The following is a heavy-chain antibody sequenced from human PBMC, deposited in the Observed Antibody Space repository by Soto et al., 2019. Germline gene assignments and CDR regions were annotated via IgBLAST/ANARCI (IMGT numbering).Heavy chain of an antibody. V-gene: IGHV1-69*13. J-gene: IGHJ6*02. CDR2: IIPIFGTA. CDR1: GGTFSSYA. CDR3: ARGGDSYGYDYYYYGMDV. D-gene: IGHD5-18*01. Sequence: SVKVSCKASGGTFSSYAISWVRQTPGQGLEWMGGIIPIFGTANYAQKFQGRVTITADESTSTAYMELSSLRSEDTAVYYCARGGDSYGYDYYYYGMDVWGQGTTVTVSS.